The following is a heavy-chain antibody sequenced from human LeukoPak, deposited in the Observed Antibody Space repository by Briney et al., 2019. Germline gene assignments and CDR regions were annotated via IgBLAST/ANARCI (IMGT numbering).Heavy chain of an antibody. J-gene: IGHJ3*02. V-gene: IGHV1-2*02. CDR1: GNTFTGYY. CDR3: AREYNWNSDAFDI. D-gene: IGHD1-7*01. CDR2: INPNSGGT. Sequence: GASVKVSCKASGNTFTGYYMHWVRQAPGQGLEWMGWINPNSGGTNYAQKLQGRVTMTTDTSTSTAYMELRSLRSDDTAVYYCAREYNWNSDAFDIWGQGTMVTVSS.